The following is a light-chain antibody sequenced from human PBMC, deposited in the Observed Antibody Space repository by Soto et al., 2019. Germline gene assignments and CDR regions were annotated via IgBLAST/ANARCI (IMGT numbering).Light chain of an antibody. J-gene: IGKJ1*01. CDR1: QSLLHTNGYNY. Sequence: EIVMTQSPLSLSVTPGEPASISCRSSQSLLHTNGYNYLAWYLQKPGQSPQLLIYLGSNRSSGVPDRFSGSGSGTDWTLIISRVEAEDVGVYYCMQALQSPRTFGQGTKVEIK. V-gene: IGKV2-28*01. CDR2: LGS. CDR3: MQALQSPRT.